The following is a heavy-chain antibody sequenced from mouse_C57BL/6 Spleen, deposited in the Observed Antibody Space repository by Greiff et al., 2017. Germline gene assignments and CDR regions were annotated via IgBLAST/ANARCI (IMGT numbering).Heavy chain of an antibody. CDR2: IYPRSGNT. D-gene: IGHD1-1*01. Sequence: VHLQQSGAELARPGASVKLSCKASGYTFTSYGISWVKQRTGQGLEWIGEIYPRSGNTYYNEKFKGKATLTADKSSSTAYMELRSLTSEDSAVYFCARYDYGSLYAMDYWGQGTSVTVSS. CDR3: ARYDYGSLYAMDY. J-gene: IGHJ4*01. CDR1: GYTFTSYG. V-gene: IGHV1-81*01.